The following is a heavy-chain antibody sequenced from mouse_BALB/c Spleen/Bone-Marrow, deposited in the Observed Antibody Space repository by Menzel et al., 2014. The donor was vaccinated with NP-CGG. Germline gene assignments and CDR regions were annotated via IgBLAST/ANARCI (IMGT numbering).Heavy chain of an antibody. D-gene: IGHD1-1*01. Sequence: HVQLQQSGAELAKPGASVKMSCKASGYTFTSYWMHWVKQRPVQGLEWIGYINPSTGYTEYNQKFKDKATLTADKSSSTAYMQLSSLTSEDSAVYYCARRGLLRYFDYWGQGTTLTVSS. CDR1: GYTFTSYW. CDR3: ARRGLLRYFDY. V-gene: IGHV1-7*01. CDR2: INPSTGYT. J-gene: IGHJ2*01.